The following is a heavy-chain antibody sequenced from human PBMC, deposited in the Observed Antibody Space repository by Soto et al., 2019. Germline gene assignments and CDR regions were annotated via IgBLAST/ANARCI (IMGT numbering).Heavy chain of an antibody. CDR3: ARDGGRYSNGLNWFDP. Sequence: QVQLVQSGAEVKKPGASVKVSCKASGYTFTSYVISWVRQAPGQGLEWMGWISAYNGNTKSAQKIQSRITMNTDTARSTAYMEPRRLRSDDTAVYYCARDGGRYSNGLNWFDPWGQGTLVTVSS. D-gene: IGHD4-4*01. CDR1: GYTFTSYV. J-gene: IGHJ5*02. CDR2: ISAYNGNT. V-gene: IGHV1-18*01.